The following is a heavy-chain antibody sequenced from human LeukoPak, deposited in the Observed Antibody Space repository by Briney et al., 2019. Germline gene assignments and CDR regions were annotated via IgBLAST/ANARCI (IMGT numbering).Heavy chain of an antibody. V-gene: IGHV1-2*02. CDR3: ARVREGSGYTNEFDY. J-gene: IGHJ4*02. Sequence: ASVKVPCKASGYTFTGYYMHWVRQAPGQGLEWMGWINPNSGGTNYAQKFQGRVTMTRDTSISTAYMELSRLRSDDTAVYYCARVREGSGYTNEFDYWGQGTLVTVSS. CDR1: GYTFTGYY. D-gene: IGHD3-22*01. CDR2: INPNSGGT.